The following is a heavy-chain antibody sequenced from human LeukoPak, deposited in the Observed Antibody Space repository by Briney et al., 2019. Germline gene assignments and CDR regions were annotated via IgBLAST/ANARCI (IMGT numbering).Heavy chain of an antibody. J-gene: IGHJ4*02. V-gene: IGHV4-59*01. D-gene: IGHD3-10*01. CDR3: ARLYGSGSSSVDY. CDR1: GGSISSYY. CDR2: IYYSGST. Sequence: SETLSLTCTVSGGSISSYYWSWIRQPPGKGLEWIGYIYYSGSTNYNPSLKSRVTISVDTSKNQFSLKLSSVTAADTAVYYCARLYGSGSSSVDYWGQGTLVTVSS.